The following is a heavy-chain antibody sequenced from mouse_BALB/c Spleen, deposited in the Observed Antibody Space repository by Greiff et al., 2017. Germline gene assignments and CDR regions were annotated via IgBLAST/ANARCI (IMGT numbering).Heavy chain of an antibody. CDR3: AREGGNRAMDY. Sequence: EVQLVESGGGLVKPGGSLKLSCAASGFTFSSYAMSWVRQTPEKRLEWVATISSGGSYTYYPDSVKGRFTISRDNAKNTLYLQMSSLRSEDTAMYYCAREGGNRAMDYWGQGTSVTVSS. D-gene: IGHD2-1*01. V-gene: IGHV5-9-3*01. CDR2: ISSGGSYT. CDR1: GFTFSSYA. J-gene: IGHJ4*01.